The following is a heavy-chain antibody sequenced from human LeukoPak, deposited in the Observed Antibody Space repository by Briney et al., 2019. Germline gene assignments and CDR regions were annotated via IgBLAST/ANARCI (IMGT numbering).Heavy chain of an antibody. CDR2: ISSSGSTI. D-gene: IGHD6-19*01. V-gene: IGHV3-11*01. Sequence: PGGSLRLSCAASGFTFSDCYMSWIRHAPGKGLEWVSYISSSGSTIYYADSVKGRFTISRDNAKNSLYLQMNSLRAEDTAVYYCASSSGWRPHDAFDIWGQGTMVTVSS. CDR3: ASSSGWRPHDAFDI. CDR1: GFTFSDCY. J-gene: IGHJ3*02.